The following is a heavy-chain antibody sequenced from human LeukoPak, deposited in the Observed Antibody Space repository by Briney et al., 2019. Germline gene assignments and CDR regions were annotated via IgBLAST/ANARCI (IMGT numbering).Heavy chain of an antibody. CDR2: IASRPAGGAT. J-gene: IGHJ4*02. D-gene: IGHD3-10*01. Sequence: GGSLRLSCAASGFTFTYAWMNWVRQAPGEGLEWVGRIASRPAGGATDYADSVRGRFSISRDDSKNTLYLRMNSLKTEDTAVYYCTTEGQQMESSGFDYWGQGTPVTVSS. CDR3: TTEGQQMESSGFDY. CDR1: GFTFTYAW. V-gene: IGHV3-15*07.